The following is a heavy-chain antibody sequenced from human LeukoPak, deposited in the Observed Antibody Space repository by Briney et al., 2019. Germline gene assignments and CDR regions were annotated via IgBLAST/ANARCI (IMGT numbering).Heavy chain of an antibody. CDR1: GGSISSYY. CDR3: ARGHSPVTTKVSYFQH. V-gene: IGHV4-59*12. CDR2: INYSGST. Sequence: PSETLSLTCTVSGGSISSYYWSWIRQPPGKGLEWIGYINYSGSTNYNPSLKSRVTILVDTSKNQFSLKLSSVTAADTAVYYCARGHSPVTTKVSYFQHWGQGTLVTVSS. J-gene: IGHJ1*01. D-gene: IGHD4-17*01.